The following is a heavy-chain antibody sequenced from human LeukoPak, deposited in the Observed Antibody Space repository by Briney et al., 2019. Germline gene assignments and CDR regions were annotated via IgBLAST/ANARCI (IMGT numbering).Heavy chain of an antibody. Sequence: ASVKVSCKVSGYTLTELSMHWVRQAPGKGLEWMGGFDPEDGETFYAQKFQGRVTMTEDTSTDTAYMELSSLRSEDTAVYYCATWIWSGYYGRTDGSRWFDPWGQGTLVTVSS. V-gene: IGHV1-24*01. CDR1: GYTLTELS. J-gene: IGHJ5*02. CDR3: ATWIWSGYYGRTDGSRWFDP. D-gene: IGHD3-3*01. CDR2: FDPEDGET.